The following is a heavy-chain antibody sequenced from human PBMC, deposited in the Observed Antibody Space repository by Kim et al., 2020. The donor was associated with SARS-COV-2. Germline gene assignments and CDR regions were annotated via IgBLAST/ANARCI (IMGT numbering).Heavy chain of an antibody. J-gene: IGHJ6*02. D-gene: IGHD3-10*01. CDR1: GFMFDDYA. CDR2: INWKSNNI. CDR3: AKDTVGERRHYFYGMDV. V-gene: IGHV3-9*01. Sequence: GGSLRLSCAASGFMFDDYAMHWVRQAPGKGLEWVSGINWKSNNIGYANSVKGRFTISRDNTKNSLYLQMNSLRAEDTALYFCAKDTVGERRHYFYGMDVWSQGTTVTVYS.